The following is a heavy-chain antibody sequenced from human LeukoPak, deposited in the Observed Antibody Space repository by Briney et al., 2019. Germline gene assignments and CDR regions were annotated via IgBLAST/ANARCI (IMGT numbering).Heavy chain of an antibody. J-gene: IGHJ4*02. Sequence: GGSLRLSCAASGFTFHNAWMTWVRQTPGKGLEGVGRMKSSRDGGTSDYAAPVKGRFTISRDDLKNTLYLHMNSLRAEDTAVYYCTTLSNDVHYWGQGTLVTVS. CDR3: TTLSNDVHY. CDR1: GFTFHNAW. D-gene: IGHD4-11*01. V-gene: IGHV3-15*07. CDR2: MKSSRDGGTS.